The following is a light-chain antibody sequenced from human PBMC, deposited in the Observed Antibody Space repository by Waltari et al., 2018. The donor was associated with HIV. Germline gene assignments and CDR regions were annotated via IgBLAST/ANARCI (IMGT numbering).Light chain of an antibody. Sequence: QSVLTQPPSASGTPGQRVTISCSGSSPNLGRNPVNWYQQLPGTAPKPLIYSNNQRPSGVPDRFSGSKSGTSASLAISGLQSEDEADYYCAAWDDSLNGYVFGTGTKVTVL. J-gene: IGLJ1*01. CDR3: AAWDDSLNGYV. CDR2: SNN. CDR1: SPNLGRNP. V-gene: IGLV1-44*01.